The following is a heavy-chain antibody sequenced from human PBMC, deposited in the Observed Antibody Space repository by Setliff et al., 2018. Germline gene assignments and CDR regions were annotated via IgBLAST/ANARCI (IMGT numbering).Heavy chain of an antibody. V-gene: IGHV5-51*01. CDR3: ASSRYHDSSGYYYFDY. CDR2: IYPGDSDV. D-gene: IGHD3-22*01. CDR1: GYSFTTYW. Sequence: GESLKISCKASGYSFTTYWIGWVRQKPGKGLEWLGVIYPGDSDVRYSPSLQGQVTISADNSINTAYLQWSSLKPSDTAMYYCASSRYHDSSGYYYFDYWGQGTLVTVSS. J-gene: IGHJ4*02.